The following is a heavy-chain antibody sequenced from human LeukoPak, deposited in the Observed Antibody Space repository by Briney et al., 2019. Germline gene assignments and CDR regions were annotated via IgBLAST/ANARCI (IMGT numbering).Heavy chain of an antibody. CDR2: ISSSSSYI. CDR1: GFTFSSYS. Sequence: GGSLRLSCAASGFTFSSYSMNWVRQAPEKGLEWVSSISSSSSYIYYADSVKGRFTISRDNAKNSLYLQMNSLRAEDTAVYYCASDVEPSRSTMIVVPDMDVWGKGTTVHVSS. V-gene: IGHV3-21*01. CDR3: ASDVEPSRSTMIVVPDMDV. J-gene: IGHJ6*03. D-gene: IGHD3-22*01.